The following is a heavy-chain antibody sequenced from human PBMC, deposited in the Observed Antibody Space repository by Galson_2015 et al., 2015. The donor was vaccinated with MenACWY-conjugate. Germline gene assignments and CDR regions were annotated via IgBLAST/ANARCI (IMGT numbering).Heavy chain of an antibody. Sequence: SLRLSCAASGFTFGDYAMSWFRQAPGKGLEWVGFIRSKAYGGTTEYAASVKGRFTISRDDTKSIAYLQMSSLETEDTAVYYCTRGGINYYDSSEAPDSWGLGALVPV. CDR3: TRGGINYYDSSEAPDS. CDR2: IRSKAYGGTT. D-gene: IGHD3-22*01. V-gene: IGHV3-49*03. J-gene: IGHJ4*02. CDR1: GFTFGDYA.